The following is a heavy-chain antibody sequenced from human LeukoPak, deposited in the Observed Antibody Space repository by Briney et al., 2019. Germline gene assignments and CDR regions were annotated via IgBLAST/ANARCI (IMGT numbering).Heavy chain of an antibody. Sequence: ASVKVSCKASGYTFTGYYMHWVRQGPGQGLEWMGWINPNSGGTNYAQKFQGRVTMTRDTSISTAYMELSRLRSDDTAVYYCARVGDYYDSSGDFDYWGQGTLVTVSS. CDR3: ARVGDYYDSSGDFDY. V-gene: IGHV1-2*02. CDR1: GYTFTGYY. CDR2: INPNSGGT. J-gene: IGHJ4*02. D-gene: IGHD3-22*01.